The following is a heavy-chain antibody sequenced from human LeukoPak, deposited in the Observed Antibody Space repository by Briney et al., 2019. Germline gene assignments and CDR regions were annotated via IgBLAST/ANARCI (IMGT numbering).Heavy chain of an antibody. CDR3: ARRVSYGDFDY. D-gene: IGHD4-17*01. J-gene: IGHJ4*02. CDR1: GYTFTSYD. V-gene: IGHV1-8*01. CDR2: MNPNSGNT. Sequence: GASVKASCKASGYTFTSYDANWVRQATGQGLEWMGWMNPNSGNTGYAQKFQGRVTITRNTSISTAYMQLSSLRSEDTAVYYCARRVSYGDFDYWGQGTLVTVSS.